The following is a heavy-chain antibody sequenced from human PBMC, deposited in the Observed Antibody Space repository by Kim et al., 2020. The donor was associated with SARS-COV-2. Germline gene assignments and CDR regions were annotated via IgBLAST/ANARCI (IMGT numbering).Heavy chain of an antibody. Sequence: ASVKVSCKASGYTFTSYYMHWVRQAPGQGLEWMGIINPSGGSTSYAQKFQGRVTMTRDTSTSTVYMELSSLRSEDTAVYYCAREGGTVLLWFGESEGMDYWGQGTLVTVSS. V-gene: IGHV1-46*01. D-gene: IGHD3-10*01. CDR1: GYTFTSYY. CDR3: AREGGTVLLWFGESEGMDY. CDR2: INPSGGST. J-gene: IGHJ4*02.